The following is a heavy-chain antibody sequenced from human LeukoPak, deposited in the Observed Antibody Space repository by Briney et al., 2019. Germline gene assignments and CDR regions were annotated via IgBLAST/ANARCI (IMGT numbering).Heavy chain of an antibody. V-gene: IGHV4-61*02. Sequence: PSQTLSLTCTVSGGSISSGSYYWSWIRQPAGKGLEWIGRIYTSGSTNYNPSLKSRVTISVDTSKNQFSLKLSSVTAADTAVYYCARAHHFDWSSGMDVWGQGTTVTVSS. CDR1: GGSISSGSYY. J-gene: IGHJ6*02. CDR3: ARAHHFDWSSGMDV. CDR2: IYTSGST. D-gene: IGHD3-9*01.